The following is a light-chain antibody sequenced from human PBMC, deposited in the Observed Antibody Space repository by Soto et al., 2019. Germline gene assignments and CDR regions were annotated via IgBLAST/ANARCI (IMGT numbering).Light chain of an antibody. Sequence: AIQVTQSPSSLSASVGDRVTITCRASQGIRNDLSWYQQKPGKAPKLLIYDASSLESGVPSRFSGSGSGTEFTLTISSLQPDDFATYYCQQYNSYSGTFGQGTKVDIK. CDR3: QQYNSYSGT. J-gene: IGKJ1*01. CDR2: DAS. V-gene: IGKV1-13*02. CDR1: QGIRND.